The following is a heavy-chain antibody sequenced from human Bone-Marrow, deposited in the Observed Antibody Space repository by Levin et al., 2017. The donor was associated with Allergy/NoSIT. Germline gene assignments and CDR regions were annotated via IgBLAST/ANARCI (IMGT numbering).Heavy chain of an antibody. J-gene: IGHJ5*02. D-gene: IGHD6-13*01. CDR2: IHPNSGDT. CDR3: ALGGAAAGPYNWFDP. Sequence: GESLKISCKASGYTFTGYYMHWVRQAPGQGLEWMGYIHPNSGDTKYVQKFRGRVTMTRDTSMSTANMELSGLTFDDTAVYYCALGGAAAGPYNWFDPWGQGTLVTVSS. V-gene: IGHV1-2*02. CDR1: GYTFTGYY.